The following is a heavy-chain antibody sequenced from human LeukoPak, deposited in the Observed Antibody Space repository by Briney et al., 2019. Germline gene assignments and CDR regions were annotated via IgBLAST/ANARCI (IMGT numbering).Heavy chain of an antibody. J-gene: IGHJ5*02. Sequence: GASVKVSCKASGGTFSSYAISWVRQAPGQGLEWMGGIIPMFGTANYAQKFQGGVTITADESTSTAYMELSSLRSEDTAVYYCAREWHGSGSYYIDWFDPWGQGTLVTVSS. D-gene: IGHD3-10*01. V-gene: IGHV1-69*13. CDR2: IIPMFGTA. CDR1: GGTFSSYA. CDR3: AREWHGSGSYYIDWFDP.